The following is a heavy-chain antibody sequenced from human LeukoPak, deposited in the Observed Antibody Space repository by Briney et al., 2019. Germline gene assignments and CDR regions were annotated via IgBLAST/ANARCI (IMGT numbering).Heavy chain of an antibody. CDR3: ARVMISGSYTPLTVDY. CDR1: GGSISSYY. J-gene: IGHJ4*02. Sequence: SETLSLTCTGSGGSISSYYWSWIRQPPGKGLEWIGYIYYSGNTNYNPSLKSRVTISVDTSKNQFSLKLSSVTAADTAVYYCARVMISGSYTPLTVDYWGQGTLVTVSS. V-gene: IGHV4-59*01. CDR2: IYYSGNT. D-gene: IGHD1-26*01.